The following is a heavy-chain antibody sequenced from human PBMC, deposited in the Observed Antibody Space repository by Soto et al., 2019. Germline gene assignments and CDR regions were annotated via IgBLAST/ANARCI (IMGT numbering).Heavy chain of an antibody. Sequence: QLQLQESGPGLVKPSETLSLTCTVSGGSISSSTYYWGWVRQPPGKGLEWIGSIDYSGSTYYNPSLKSRVTIFVDTSTNQFSLRVNFVTAADTAVYYCAREWNYHGEGWVDPWGQGTLVTVSS. D-gene: IGHD1-7*01. J-gene: IGHJ5*02. CDR3: AREWNYHGEGWVDP. CDR2: IDYSGST. CDR1: GGSISSSTYY. V-gene: IGHV4-39*02.